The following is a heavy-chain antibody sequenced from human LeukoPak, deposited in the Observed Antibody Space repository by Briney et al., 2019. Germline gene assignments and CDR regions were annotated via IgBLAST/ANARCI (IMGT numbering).Heavy chain of an antibody. J-gene: IGHJ4*02. D-gene: IGHD6-19*01. V-gene: IGHV4-38-2*02. CDR2: IYHSGST. CDR3: ARGNSGWYLGLGFDY. Sequence: SETLSLTCSVSRYSISSGFYWGWIRQPPGKGLEWIGSIYHSGSTYYNPSLKSRVTISVDTSKNQVSLKLRSVTAADTAVYYCARGNSGWYLGLGFDYWGQGTLVTVSS. CDR1: RYSISSGFY.